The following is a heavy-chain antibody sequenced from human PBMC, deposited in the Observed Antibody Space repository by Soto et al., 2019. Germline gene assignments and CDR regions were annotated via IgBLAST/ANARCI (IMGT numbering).Heavy chain of an antibody. Sequence: GASVKVSCKVSGYTLTELSMHWVRQAPGKGLEWMGGFDPEDGETIYAQKFQGRVTMTEDTSTDTAYMELSSLRSEDTAVYYCARRNMVVRHYGMDVWGQGTTVTVSS. V-gene: IGHV1-24*01. CDR3: ARRNMVVRHYGMDV. J-gene: IGHJ6*02. CDR2: FDPEDGET. CDR1: GYTLTELS. D-gene: IGHD2-21*01.